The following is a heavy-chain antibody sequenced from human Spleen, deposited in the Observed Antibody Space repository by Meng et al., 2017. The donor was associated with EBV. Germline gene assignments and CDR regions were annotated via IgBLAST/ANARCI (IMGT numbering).Heavy chain of an antibody. CDR2: VNHGAST. J-gene: IGHJ2*01. CDR3: ATAGTGVTGDRWHFDH. V-gene: IGHV4-34*02. CDR1: GWSFNGYY. D-gene: IGHD7-27*01. Sequence: QVQLQQWGAGVLKTSETLSLTCAVYGWSFNGYYWSWVRQSPAKGLEWIGEVNHGASTNYNPSLKSRVTISLDKSKNQFSLKLTSLTAADTAVYYCATAGTGVTGDRWHFDHWGRGTLVTVYS.